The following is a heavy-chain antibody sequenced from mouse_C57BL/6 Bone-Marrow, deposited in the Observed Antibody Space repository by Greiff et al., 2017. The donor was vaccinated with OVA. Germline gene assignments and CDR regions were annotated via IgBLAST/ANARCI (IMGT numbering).Heavy chain of an antibody. Sequence: EVKLVESGGGLVQSGRSLRLSCATSGFTFSDFYMEWVRQAPGKGLEWIAASRNKANDYTTEYSASVKGRFIVSRDTSQSILYLQMNALRAEATAIYYCARDAYWDDAMDYWGQGTSVTVSS. V-gene: IGHV7-1*01. J-gene: IGHJ4*01. D-gene: IGHD4-1*01. CDR2: SRNKANDYTT. CDR1: GFTFSDFY. CDR3: ARDAYWDDAMDY.